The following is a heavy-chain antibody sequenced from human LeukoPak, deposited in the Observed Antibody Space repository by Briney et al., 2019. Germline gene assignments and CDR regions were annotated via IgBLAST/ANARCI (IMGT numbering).Heavy chain of an antibody. CDR1: GFTFGDYA. D-gene: IGHD1-1*01. Sequence: GGSLRLSCTASGFTFGDYAMSWIRQAPGKGLEWVGFIRSKAYGETADYAASVKGRFTISRDDSKAIAYLQMNSLKAEDTAVYHCTRDRGAYNLYDYWGQGTLVTVSS. CDR3: TRDRGAYNLYDY. V-gene: IGHV3-49*03. J-gene: IGHJ4*02. CDR2: IRSKAYGETA.